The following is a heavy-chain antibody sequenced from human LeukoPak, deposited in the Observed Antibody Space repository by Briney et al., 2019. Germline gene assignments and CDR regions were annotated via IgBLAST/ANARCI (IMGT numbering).Heavy chain of an antibody. CDR2: INHSGST. J-gene: IGHJ3*02. CDR3: ARQGVDTAMEDAFDI. Sequence: SETLSLTCAVYGGSFSGYYWSWIRQPPGKGLEWIGEINHSGSTNYNPSLKSRVTISVDTSKNQFPLKLGSVTAADTAVYYCARQGVDTAMEDAFDIWGQGTMITVSS. CDR1: GGSFSGYY. D-gene: IGHD5-18*01. V-gene: IGHV4-34*01.